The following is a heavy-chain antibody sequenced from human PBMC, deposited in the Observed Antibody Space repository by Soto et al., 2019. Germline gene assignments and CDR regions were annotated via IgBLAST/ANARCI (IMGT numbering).Heavy chain of an antibody. CDR3: ARGYSSVIYYYGMDV. V-gene: IGHV3-53*02. J-gene: IGHJ6*02. CDR2: IYSGGST. CDR1: GFTVSSNY. Sequence: EVQPVETGGGLIQPGGSLRLSCAASGFTVSSNYMSWVRQAPGKGLEWGSVIYSGGSTYYADSVKGRFTIARDNSKNTLYLQMNSLRAEDTAVYYCARGYSSVIYYYGMDVWGQGTTVTVSS. D-gene: IGHD6-19*01.